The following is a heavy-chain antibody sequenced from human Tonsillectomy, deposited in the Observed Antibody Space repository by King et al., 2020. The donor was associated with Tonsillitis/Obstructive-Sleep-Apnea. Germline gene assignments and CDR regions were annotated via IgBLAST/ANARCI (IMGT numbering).Heavy chain of an antibody. J-gene: IGHJ5*02. CDR1: GYTFTGYY. Sequence: QLVQSGAEVKKPGASVKVSCKASGYTFTGYYMHWVRQAPGQGLEWMGWINPNSGGTNFAQKFQGWVTMTRDTSISTAYMGLSRLRSVDTAVDYCARGLIAAAGTRWFDPWGQGTLVTVSS. CDR2: INPNSGGT. D-gene: IGHD6-13*01. V-gene: IGHV1-2*04. CDR3: ARGLIAAAGTRWFDP.